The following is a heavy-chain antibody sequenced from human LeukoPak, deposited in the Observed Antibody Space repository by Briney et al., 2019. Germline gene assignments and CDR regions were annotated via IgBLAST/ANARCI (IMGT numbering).Heavy chain of an antibody. Sequence: PGGSLRLSCAASGFTFSNYAMNWVRQAPGKGREWVSAISGSGGRTYYAGSVKGRFIISRDNSKNAVYLQMNSLRAEDTAVYYCAKTVVGAPTDAFDMWGQGTMVTVSS. J-gene: IGHJ3*02. CDR3: AKTVVGAPTDAFDM. V-gene: IGHV3-23*01. D-gene: IGHD2-15*01. CDR2: ISGSGGRT. CDR1: GFTFSNYA.